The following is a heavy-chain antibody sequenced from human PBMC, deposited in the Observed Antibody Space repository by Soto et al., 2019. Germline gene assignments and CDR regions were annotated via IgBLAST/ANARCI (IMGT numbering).Heavy chain of an antibody. J-gene: IGHJ6*02. CDR1: GYTFTTYG. V-gene: IGHV1-18*01. D-gene: IGHD3-16*01. CDR2: ISGYNGHT. Sequence: ASVKVSCKASGYTFTTYGISWVRQAPGQGLEWMGWISGYNGHTKYAQKFQGRVTMTTDTPTSTVYMDLRSLRSDNTAVYYCAREGEMPYYYYGLDVWGQGTTVTVSS. CDR3: AREGEMPYYYYGLDV.